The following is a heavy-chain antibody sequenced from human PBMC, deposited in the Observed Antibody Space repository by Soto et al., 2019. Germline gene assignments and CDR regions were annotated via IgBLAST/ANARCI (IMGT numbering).Heavy chain of an antibody. V-gene: IGHV3-30*18. D-gene: IGHD2-15*01. J-gene: IGHJ4*02. Sequence: QVQLVESGGGVVQPGRSLRLSCAASGFTFSSYGMHWVRQAPGKGLEWVAIISYDGSNKYYADSVKGRFTISRDNSKNTLYLQMNSLRAEDTAVYYCAKDLLPVVVAAPFDYCGQGTLVTVSS. CDR3: AKDLLPVVVAAPFDY. CDR2: ISYDGSNK. CDR1: GFTFSSYG.